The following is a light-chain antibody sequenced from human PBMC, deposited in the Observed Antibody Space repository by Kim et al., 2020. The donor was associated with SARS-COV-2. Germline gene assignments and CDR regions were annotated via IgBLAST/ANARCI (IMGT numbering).Light chain of an antibody. V-gene: IGLV3-1*01. CDR3: QAWDSSTRV. J-gene: IGLJ3*02. CDR2: QDS. Sequence: SYELTQPPSVSVSPGQTASITCSGDKVGDKYACWYQQKPGQSPVLVIYQDSKRPSGIPERFSGSNSGNTATLTISGTQAMDEADYYCQAWDSSTRVVGGG. CDR1: KVGDKY.